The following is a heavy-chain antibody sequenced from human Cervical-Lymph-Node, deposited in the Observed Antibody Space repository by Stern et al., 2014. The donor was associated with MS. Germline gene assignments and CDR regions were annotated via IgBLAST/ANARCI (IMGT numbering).Heavy chain of an antibody. CDR1: GFSLTTTGMC. Sequence: QVTLRESGPALLRPTQTLTLTCSFSGFSLTTTGMCVSWIRRPPGKALEWLALIDWGDEKYYSTSLKSRLTISKDTSNNQVVLTMTNVDPVDTATYFCARSRSLYYYYGMDVWGQGATVTVSS. V-gene: IGHV2-70*13. D-gene: IGHD3-16*01. CDR2: IDWGDEK. CDR3: ARSRSLYYYYGMDV. J-gene: IGHJ6*02.